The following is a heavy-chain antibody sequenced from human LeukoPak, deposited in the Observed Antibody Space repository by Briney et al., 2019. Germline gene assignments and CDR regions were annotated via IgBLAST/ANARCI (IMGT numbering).Heavy chain of an antibody. CDR2: IYSGGST. Sequence: GGSLRLSCAASGFTVSSDYMSWVRQAPGKGLEWVSIIYSGGSTFYADSVKGRFTISRDNSKNTLYLHMNSHKGEDTAVYYCARGRSDLNAFEIWGQGTMVTVSS. D-gene: IGHD3-3*01. CDR3: ARGRSDLNAFEI. V-gene: IGHV3-53*01. J-gene: IGHJ3*02. CDR1: GFTVSSDY.